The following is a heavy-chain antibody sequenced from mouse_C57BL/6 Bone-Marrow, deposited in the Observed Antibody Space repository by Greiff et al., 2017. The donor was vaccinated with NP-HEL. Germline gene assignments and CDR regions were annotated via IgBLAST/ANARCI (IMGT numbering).Heavy chain of an antibody. CDR1: GYAFSSSW. CDR2: IYPGDGNT. D-gene: IGHD4-1*02. Sequence: QVQLKESGPELVKPGASVKISCKASGYAFSSSWMNWVKQRPGKGLEWIGRIYPGDGNTNYNGKFKGKATLTADKSSSTAYMQLSSLTSEDSAVYCCARPPTGTGQYYFDYWGQGTTLTVSS. V-gene: IGHV1-82*01. CDR3: ARPPTGTGQYYFDY. J-gene: IGHJ2*01.